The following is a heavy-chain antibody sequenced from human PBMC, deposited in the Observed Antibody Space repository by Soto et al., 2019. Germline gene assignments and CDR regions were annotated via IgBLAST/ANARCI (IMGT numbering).Heavy chain of an antibody. J-gene: IGHJ6*03. CDR3: TKDIRYCSRTTFPGHSYYYMYV. CDR1: GFTFSDYY. V-gene: IGHV3-11*01. CDR2: ISSSGSTI. D-gene: IGHD2-2*01. Sequence: PREVLRLCCAASGFTFSDYYMSWIRQAPGKGLEWVSYISSSGSTIYYADSVKGRFTISRDNSKNTLSLQMNSLRAEDTAVYYCTKDIRYCSRTTFPGHSYYYMYVWGKGTTLTVSS.